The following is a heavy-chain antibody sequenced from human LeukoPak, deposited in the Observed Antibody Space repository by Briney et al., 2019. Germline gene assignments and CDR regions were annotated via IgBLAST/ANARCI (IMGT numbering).Heavy chain of an antibody. CDR2: IYYSGST. CDR1: GGSISSYY. Sequence: SETLSLTCTVSGGSISSYYWSWIRQPPGKGLEWIGYIYYSGSTNYNPSLKSRVTISVDTSKNQFSLKLSSVTAADTAVYYCARGGEMATISALTLDYWGQGTLVTASS. CDR3: ARGGEMATISALTLDY. J-gene: IGHJ4*02. D-gene: IGHD5-24*01. V-gene: IGHV4-59*01.